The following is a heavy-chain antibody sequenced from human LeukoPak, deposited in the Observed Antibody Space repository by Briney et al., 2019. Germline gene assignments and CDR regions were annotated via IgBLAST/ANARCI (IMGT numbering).Heavy chain of an antibody. CDR2: IRYDGSNK. CDR3: ARADGWLVRGWFDP. CDR1: GFTFSSYG. J-gene: IGHJ5*02. Sequence: GGSLRLSCAASGFTFSSYGMHWVRQAPGKGLEWVAFIRYDGSNKYYADSVKGRFTISRDNAKNSLYLQMNTLRAEDTAVYYCARADGWLVRGWFDPWGQGTLVTVSS. D-gene: IGHD6-19*01. V-gene: IGHV3-30*02.